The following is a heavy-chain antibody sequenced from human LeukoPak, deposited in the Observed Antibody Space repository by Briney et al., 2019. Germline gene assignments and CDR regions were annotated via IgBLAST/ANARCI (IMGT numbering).Heavy chain of an antibody. CDR1: GFTFSNYE. V-gene: IGHV3-48*03. Sequence: GGSLRLSCAASGFTFSNYEMNWVRQAPGKGLEWVSYITSSGNTICYADSVKGRFTISRDNSKNTLYLQMSSLRAEDTAVYYCAKDSGYTYVHAFDIWGQGTMVTVSS. J-gene: IGHJ3*02. CDR2: ITSSGNTI. CDR3: AKDSGYTYVHAFDI. D-gene: IGHD5-18*01.